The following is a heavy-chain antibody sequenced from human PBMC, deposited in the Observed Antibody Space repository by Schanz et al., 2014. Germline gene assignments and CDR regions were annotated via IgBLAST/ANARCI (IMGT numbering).Heavy chain of an antibody. J-gene: IGHJ4*02. D-gene: IGHD3-22*01. CDR2: ISYHGSEK. V-gene: IGHV3-30*18. CDR3: AKSYDTSGYSGLGY. Sequence: ASGRELEWVAVISYHGSEKYYADSVKGRFTISRDNSKNTLYLQMNSLRTDDTSVYFCAKSYDTSGYSGLGYWGQGT.